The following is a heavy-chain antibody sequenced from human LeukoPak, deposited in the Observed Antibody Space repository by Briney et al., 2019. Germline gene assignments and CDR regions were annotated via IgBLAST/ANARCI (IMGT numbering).Heavy chain of an antibody. Sequence: SETLSLTCTVSGASVSSGSYSWNWIRQPPGKGLEWIGYMFYRGSTNYNPSLKSRVTISVDTSKNQFSLKLSSVTAADTAVYYCARDAGGSYYDYWGQGTLVTVSS. J-gene: IGHJ4*02. V-gene: IGHV4-61*01. CDR1: GASVSSGSYS. CDR3: ARDAGGSYYDY. CDR2: MFYRGST. D-gene: IGHD1-26*01.